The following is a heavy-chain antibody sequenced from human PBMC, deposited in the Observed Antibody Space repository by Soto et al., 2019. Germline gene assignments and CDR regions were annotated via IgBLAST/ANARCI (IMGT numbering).Heavy chain of an antibody. V-gene: IGHV1-2*02. D-gene: IGHD1-26*01. CDR2: INPNSGGT. CDR1: GYTCTGYY. CDR3: ARDLTFVRKWELRDLVDY. J-gene: IGHJ4*02. Sequence: ASVKVSCKASGYTCTGYYMHWVRQAPGQGLEWMGWINPNSGGTNYAQKFQGRVTMTRDTSISTAYMELSRLRSDDTAVYYCARDLTFVRKWELRDLVDYWGQGTLVTVSS.